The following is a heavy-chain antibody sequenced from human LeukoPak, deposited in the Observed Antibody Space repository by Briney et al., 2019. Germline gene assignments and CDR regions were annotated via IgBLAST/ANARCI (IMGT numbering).Heavy chain of an antibody. Sequence: ASVKVSCKASGYTFTGYYMHWVRQAPGQGLEWMGWINPNSGGTNYAQKFQGRVTMTRDTSISTAYMELSRLRSDDTAVYYCAREITGTSFAFDIWDQGAMVTVSS. J-gene: IGHJ3*02. CDR2: INPNSGGT. CDR3: AREITGTSFAFDI. V-gene: IGHV1-2*02. CDR1: GYTFTGYY. D-gene: IGHD1-7*01.